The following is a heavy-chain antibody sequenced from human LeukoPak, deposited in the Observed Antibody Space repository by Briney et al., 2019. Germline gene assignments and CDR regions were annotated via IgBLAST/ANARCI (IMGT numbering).Heavy chain of an antibody. Sequence: ASVKVSCKASGYTFTSYDINWVRQATGQGLEWMGWMNPNSGNTGYAQKFQGRVTITRNTSISTAYMELSSLRSEDTAVYYCARGEWNGYYDSSGYYWFDPWGQGTLVTVSS. J-gene: IGHJ5*02. CDR2: MNPNSGNT. D-gene: IGHD3-22*01. CDR1: GYTFTSYD. V-gene: IGHV1-8*03. CDR3: ARGEWNGYYDSSGYYWFDP.